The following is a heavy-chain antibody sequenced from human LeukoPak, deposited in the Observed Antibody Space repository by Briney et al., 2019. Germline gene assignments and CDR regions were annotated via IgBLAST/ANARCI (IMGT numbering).Heavy chain of an antibody. Sequence: ASVKVSCKASGYTFTGYYMHWVRQAPGQGLEWMGWISAYNGNTNYAQKLQGRVTMTTDTSTSTAYMELRSLRSDDTAVYYCARWFGELFGNDYWGQGTLVTVSS. CDR1: GYTFTGYY. V-gene: IGHV1-18*04. CDR3: ARWFGELFGNDY. J-gene: IGHJ4*02. D-gene: IGHD3-10*01. CDR2: ISAYNGNT.